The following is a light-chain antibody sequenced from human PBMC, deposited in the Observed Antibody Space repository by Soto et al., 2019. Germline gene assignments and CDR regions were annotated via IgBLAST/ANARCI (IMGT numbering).Light chain of an antibody. V-gene: IGKV1-39*01. CDR2: AAS. J-gene: IGKJ1*01. CDR3: QQSYSTHRT. Sequence: DIQMTQSPSSLSASVGDRVTITCRASQSISSYLNWYQQKPGEAPKLLIYAASSLQSGVPSRFSGSGSGTDFTLTISSLQHEDFDTYYCQQSYSTHRTLGQGTKVDIK. CDR1: QSISSY.